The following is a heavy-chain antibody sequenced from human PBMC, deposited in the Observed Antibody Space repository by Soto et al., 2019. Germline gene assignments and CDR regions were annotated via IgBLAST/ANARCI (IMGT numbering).Heavy chain of an antibody. CDR3: ARRNNRDYYYYYGMDV. Sequence: SETLSLTCTVSGGSISSYYWSWIRQPPGKGLEWIGYIYYSGSTNYNPSLKSRVTISVDTSKNQFSLKLSSVTAADTAVYYCARRNNRDYYYYYGMDVWGQGTTVTVSS. CDR1: GGSISSYY. V-gene: IGHV4-59*08. J-gene: IGHJ6*02. CDR2: IYYSGST.